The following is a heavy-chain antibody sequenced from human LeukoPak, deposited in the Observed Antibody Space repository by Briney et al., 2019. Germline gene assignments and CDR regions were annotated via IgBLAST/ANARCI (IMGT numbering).Heavy chain of an antibody. CDR3: ARSLRGWYKGY. CDR1: GYTFTNYD. CDR2: MNPNSGNT. J-gene: IGHJ4*02. Sequence: GASVKVSCKASGYTFTNYDVNWVRQATGEGLEWMGWMNPNSGNTAYAQKFQGRVTMTTDTSITTAYMELSSLRSDDTAVYYCARSLRGWYKGYWGQGTLVTVSS. V-gene: IGHV1-8*01. D-gene: IGHD6-19*01.